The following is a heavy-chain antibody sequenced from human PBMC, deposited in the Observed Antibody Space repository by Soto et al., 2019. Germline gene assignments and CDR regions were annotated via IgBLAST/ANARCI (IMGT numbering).Heavy chain of an antibody. CDR1: GGSISSSSYY. CDR3: ASHTDSSGWYGELFDY. V-gene: IGHV4-39*01. D-gene: IGHD6-19*01. Sequence: QLQLQESGPGLVKPSETLSLTCTVSGGSISSSSYYWGWIRQPPGKGLEWIGSIYYSGSTYYNPSLKSRVTISVDTSKNQFSLKLSSVTAADTAVYYCASHTDSSGWYGELFDYWGQGTLVTVSS. J-gene: IGHJ4*02. CDR2: IYYSGST.